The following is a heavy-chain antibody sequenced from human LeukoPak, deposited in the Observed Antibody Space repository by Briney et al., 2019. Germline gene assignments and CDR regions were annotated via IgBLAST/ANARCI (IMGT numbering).Heavy chain of an antibody. D-gene: IGHD6-19*01. V-gene: IGHV4-34*01. CDR3: AREASIAVADV. CDR1: GGSFSGYY. CDR2: INHSGST. Sequence: SETLSLTCAVCGGSFSGYYWSWIRQPPGKGLEWIGEINHSGSTNYNPSLKSRVTISVDTSKNQFSLKLSSVTAADTAVYYCAREASIAVADVWGQGTTVTVSS. J-gene: IGHJ6*02.